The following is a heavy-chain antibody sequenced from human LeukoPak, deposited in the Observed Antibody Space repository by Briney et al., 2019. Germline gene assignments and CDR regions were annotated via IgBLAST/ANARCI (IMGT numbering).Heavy chain of an antibody. CDR2: IYYSGST. Sequence: TSETLSLTCAVYGGSFSGYYWSWIRQPPGKGLEWIGSIYYSGSTYYNPSLKSRVTISVDTSKNQFSLKLSSVTAADTAVYYCARSYGDYEGFWFDPWGQGTLVTVSS. D-gene: IGHD4-17*01. CDR3: ARSYGDYEGFWFDP. CDR1: GGSFSGYY. V-gene: IGHV4-34*01. J-gene: IGHJ5*02.